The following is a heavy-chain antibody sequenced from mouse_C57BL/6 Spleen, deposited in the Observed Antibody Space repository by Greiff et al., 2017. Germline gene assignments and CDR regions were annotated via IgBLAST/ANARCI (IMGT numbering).Heavy chain of an antibody. Sequence: VKLLESGAELVKPGASVKISCKASGYAFRSYWMNWVKQRPGKGLELIGQIYPGDGDTNYNGKFKGKATLTGDKSSSPAYMQLSSLTSEDSAVYFCGRGDGTYFGCWGQGTTLTVSS. CDR1: GYAFRSYW. D-gene: IGHD2-1*01. CDR2: IYPGDGDT. CDR3: GRGDGTYFGC. J-gene: IGHJ2*01. V-gene: IGHV1-80*01.